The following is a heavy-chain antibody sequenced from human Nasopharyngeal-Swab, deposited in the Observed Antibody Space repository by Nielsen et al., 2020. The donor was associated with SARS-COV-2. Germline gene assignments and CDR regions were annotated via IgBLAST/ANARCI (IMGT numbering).Heavy chain of an antibody. Sequence: GGSLRLSCVGSGFSFDAYAMHWVRQGPGKGLEWVSGISRKNGIIGHADSVKGRFTVSRDNAKQTLYLEMNSLTSEDTALYYCAKAGAEGIMWSHFGMDVWGQGTTVTVSS. CDR3: AKAGAEGIMWSHFGMDV. CDR2: ISRKNGII. CDR1: GFSFDAYA. D-gene: IGHD3-16*01. V-gene: IGHV3-9*01. J-gene: IGHJ6*02.